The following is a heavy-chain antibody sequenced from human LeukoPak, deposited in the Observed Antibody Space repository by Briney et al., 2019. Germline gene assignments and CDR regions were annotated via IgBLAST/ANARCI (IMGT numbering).Heavy chain of an antibody. CDR2: ISYDGSNK. CDR1: GFTFSSYG. CDR3: AKDPSGAFDI. J-gene: IGHJ3*02. Sequence: GGSLRLSCAASGFTFSSYGMHWVRQAPGKGLEWVAVISYDGSNKYYADSVKGRFTISRDNSKNTLYLQMNSLRAEDTAVYYCAKDPSGAFDIWGQGTMVTVSS. V-gene: IGHV3-30*18.